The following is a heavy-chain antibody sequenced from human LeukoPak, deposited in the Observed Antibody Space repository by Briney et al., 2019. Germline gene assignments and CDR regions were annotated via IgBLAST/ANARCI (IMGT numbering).Heavy chain of an antibody. D-gene: IGHD3-22*01. Sequence: GGSLRLSCAASGFTFSSYSMNWVRQAPGKGLEWVSSISSSSNYLYYADSVKGRFTISRDNAKNSLYLQMNSLRAEDTAVYYCAREVNPYYFDSSQRRAFDIWGQGTMVTVSS. V-gene: IGHV3-21*06. CDR2: ISSSSNYL. J-gene: IGHJ3*02. CDR3: AREVNPYYFDSSQRRAFDI. CDR1: GFTFSSYS.